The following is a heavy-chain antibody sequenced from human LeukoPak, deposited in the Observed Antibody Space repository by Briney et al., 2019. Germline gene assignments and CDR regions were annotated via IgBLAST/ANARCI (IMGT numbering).Heavy chain of an antibody. CDR3: AKGRSGSYSPTWDY. J-gene: IGHJ4*02. V-gene: IGHV3-7*03. CDR1: GFSFSNYW. Sequence: GGSLRLSCEGSGFSFSNYWMSWGRQAPGKGLEWVANIKTDGSEKYYVDSVKGRFTISRDNSKNTLFLQMNSLRAEDTAVYYCAKGRSGSYSPTWDYWGQGTLVTVSS. CDR2: IKTDGSEK. D-gene: IGHD1-26*01.